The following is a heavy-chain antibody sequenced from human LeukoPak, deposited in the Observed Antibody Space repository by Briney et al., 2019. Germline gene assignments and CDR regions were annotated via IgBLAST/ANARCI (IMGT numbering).Heavy chain of an antibody. CDR3: ASRDQAGATTGNWFDP. V-gene: IGHV4-34*01. J-gene: IGHJ5*02. CDR1: GGSFSGYY. CDR2: INHSGST. Sequence: PSETLSLTCAVYGGSFSGYYWSWIRQPPGKGLEWLGEINHSGSTNYNPSLKSRVTISVDTSKNQFSLKLSSVTAADTAVYYCASRDQAGATTGNWFDPWGQGTLVTVSS. D-gene: IGHD1-26*01.